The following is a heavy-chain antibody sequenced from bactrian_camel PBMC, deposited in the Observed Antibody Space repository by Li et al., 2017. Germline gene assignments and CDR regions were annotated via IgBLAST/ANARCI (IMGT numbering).Heavy chain of an antibody. CDR3: KAECRKRAPVGYPTRAY. V-gene: IGHV3S53*01. D-gene: IGHD4*01. CDR2: INIDGAT. CDR1: GCIFSLCG. Sequence: HVQLVESGGGSVQVGGSLKLSCAATGCIFSLCGMGWYRQAPGEERELVSSINIDGATTYADSVKDRFTISQDNNKNTLYLEMSSLKTEDTAMYYCKAECRKRAPVGYPTRAYWGQGTQVTVS. J-gene: IGHJ4*01.